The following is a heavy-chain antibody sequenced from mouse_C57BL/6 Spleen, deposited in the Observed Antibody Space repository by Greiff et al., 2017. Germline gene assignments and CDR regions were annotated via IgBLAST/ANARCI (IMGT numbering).Heavy chain of an antibody. J-gene: IGHJ2*01. CDR1: GFNIKDDY. CDR3: SSFDGNYFDF. D-gene: IGHD2-3*01. V-gene: IGHV14-4*01. Sequence: EVQLQESGAELVRPGASVKLSCTASGFNIKDDYMHWVKQRPEQGLEWIGWIDPENGDTEYASKFQGKATITADTSSNTAYLQLSSLTSEDTAVYYCSSFDGNYFDFWGQGTPLTVAS. CDR2: IDPENGDT.